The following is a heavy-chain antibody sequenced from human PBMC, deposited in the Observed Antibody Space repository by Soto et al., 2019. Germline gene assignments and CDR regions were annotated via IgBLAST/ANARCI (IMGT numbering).Heavy chain of an antibody. V-gene: IGHV1-69*06. CDR2: IIPIFGTA. J-gene: IGHJ2*01. D-gene: IGHD2-2*02. CDR3: ARAGGYCSSTSCYTWYFDL. CDR1: GGTFSSYA. Sequence: ASVKVSCKASGGTFSSYAISWVRQAPGQGLEWMGGIIPIFGTANYAQKFQGRVTITADKSTSTAYMELSSLRSEDTAVYYCARAGGYCSSTSCYTWYFDLWGRGTLVTVSS.